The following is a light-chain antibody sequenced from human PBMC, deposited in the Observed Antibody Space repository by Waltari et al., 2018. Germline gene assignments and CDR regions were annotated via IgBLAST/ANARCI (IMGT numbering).Light chain of an antibody. Sequence: QSVLTQPPSVSGAPGQRVTISCTGSGSNIGAGYDVHWYQQPPRAAPKLLIYGSTSRPLGVPDRFFGSTSGTSASLVIIGLQAEGEGDYYCQSYDTSLSVVLGGGTKLTVL. CDR3: QSYDTSLSVV. J-gene: IGLJ3*02. V-gene: IGLV1-40*01. CDR1: GSNIGAGYD. CDR2: GST.